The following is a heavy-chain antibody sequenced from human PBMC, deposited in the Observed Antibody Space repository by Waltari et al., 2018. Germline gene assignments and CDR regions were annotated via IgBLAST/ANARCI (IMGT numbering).Heavy chain of an antibody. Sequence: QVQLVQSGAEVKKPGASVKVSCKASGYTFTSYAMHWVRQAPGQRLEWRGWINAGNGNTKYSQKFQGRVTITRDTSASTAYMELSSLRSEDTAVYYCARFTGSSSGWASWGQGTLVTVSS. J-gene: IGHJ5*02. V-gene: IGHV1-3*01. CDR2: INAGNGNT. D-gene: IGHD6-19*01. CDR3: ARFTGSSSGWAS. CDR1: GYTFTSYA.